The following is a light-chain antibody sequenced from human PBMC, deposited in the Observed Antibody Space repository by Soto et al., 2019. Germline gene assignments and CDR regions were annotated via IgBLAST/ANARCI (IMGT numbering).Light chain of an antibody. Sequence: DILMTQSPSSLSASVGDRVNITCRASQGFSHYLAWYHQKPGKVPQLLIYAGSTLQSGVPSRFSGRGSGTDFTLTISRLDPEDVGHYYCQKYDSAPRTFGQGTKVEIK. CDR1: QGFSHY. J-gene: IGKJ1*01. CDR3: QKYDSAPRT. V-gene: IGKV1-27*01. CDR2: AGS.